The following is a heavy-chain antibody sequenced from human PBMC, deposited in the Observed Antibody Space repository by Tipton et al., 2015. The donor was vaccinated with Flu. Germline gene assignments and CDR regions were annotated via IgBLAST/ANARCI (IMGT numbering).Heavy chain of an antibody. Sequence: GLVKPSETLSLTCTVSGGSIRTYYWSWIRQPAGKGLEWIGRIFSSGDTSYNPSLKSRVTMSVDTSKNQFSLRLSSATAADTAVYYCARAYSGSYYGDAFDLWGQGTMVIVSS. J-gene: IGHJ3*01. D-gene: IGHD1-26*01. CDR1: GGSIRTYY. CDR2: IFSSGDT. V-gene: IGHV4-4*07. CDR3: ARAYSGSYYGDAFDL.